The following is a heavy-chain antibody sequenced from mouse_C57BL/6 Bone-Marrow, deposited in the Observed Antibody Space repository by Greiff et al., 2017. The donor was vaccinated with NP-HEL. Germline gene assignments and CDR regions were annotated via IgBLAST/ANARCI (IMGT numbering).Heavy chain of an antibody. J-gene: IGHJ1*03. V-gene: IGHV1-19*01. CDR1: GYTFTDYY. CDR3: ARSDGYPWYFDV. Sequence: EVQLVESGPVLVKPGASVKMSCKASGYTFTDYYMNWVKQSHGKSLEWIGVINPYNGGTSYNQKFKGKATLTVDKSSSTAYMELNSLTSEDSAVYYCARSDGYPWYFDVWGTGTTVTVSS. D-gene: IGHD2-3*01. CDR2: INPYNGGT.